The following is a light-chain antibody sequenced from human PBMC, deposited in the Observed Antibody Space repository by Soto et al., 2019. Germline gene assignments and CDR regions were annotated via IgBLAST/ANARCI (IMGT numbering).Light chain of an antibody. V-gene: IGKV1-5*03. J-gene: IGKJ1*01. CDR3: QHYNSYSEA. CDR2: KAS. Sequence: IQITQSPCSLSASVGYRVTITCRASQGIRNDLGWYQQKKGKAPKLLIYKASTLKSGVPSRFSGSGYGTEFTLTISSLQTDDFATYYCQHYNSYSEAFGQGTKVDIK. CDR1: QGIRND.